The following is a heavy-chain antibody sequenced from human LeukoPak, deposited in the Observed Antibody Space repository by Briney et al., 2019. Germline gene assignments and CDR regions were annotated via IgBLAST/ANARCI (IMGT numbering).Heavy chain of an antibody. CDR3: ARAGHDILTGYYRKHYYMDV. J-gene: IGHJ6*03. D-gene: IGHD3-9*01. V-gene: IGHV1-46*01. CDR1: GYTFTSYY. CDR2: INPSGGST. Sequence: ASVKVSCKASGYTFTSYYMHWVRQAPGQGLEWMGIINPSGGSTSYAQKFQGRVTMTMDMSTSTVYMELSSLRSEDTAVYYCARAGHDILTGYYRKHYYMDVWGKGTTVTISS.